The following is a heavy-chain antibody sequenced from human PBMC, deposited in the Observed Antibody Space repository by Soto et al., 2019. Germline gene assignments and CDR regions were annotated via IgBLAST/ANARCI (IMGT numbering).Heavy chain of an antibody. D-gene: IGHD6-13*01. CDR2: IVNSGSRT. Sequence: GRSQRLPFAASGFTFSSYAMTWVRQAPGKGLEWVSTIVNSGSRTHYADSVKGRFTISRDNSNNTLYLQMNSLRAEDTAVYYCAKERFSSNWSDFYYGMDVWGQGTTVTVSS. CDR3: AKERFSSNWSDFYYGMDV. J-gene: IGHJ6*02. CDR1: GFTFSSYA. V-gene: IGHV3-23*01.